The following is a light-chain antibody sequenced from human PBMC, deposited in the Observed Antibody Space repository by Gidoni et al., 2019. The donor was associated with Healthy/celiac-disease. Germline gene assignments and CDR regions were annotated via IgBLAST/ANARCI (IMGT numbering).Light chain of an antibody. CDR2: EVS. CDR1: SSDVGGYNY. CDR3: SSYTSSSTRV. J-gene: IGLJ2*01. Sequence: QSALTQPASVSGSPGQSITISCPGTSSDVGGYNYVSWYQQHPGKAPTPMIYEVSTRPSGVSNRFSCSKSGNTASLTISGLQAEDEADYYCSSYTSSSTRVFGGGTKLTVL. V-gene: IGLV2-14*01.